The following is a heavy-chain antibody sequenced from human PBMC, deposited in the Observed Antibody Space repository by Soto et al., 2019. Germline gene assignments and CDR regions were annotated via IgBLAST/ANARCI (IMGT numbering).Heavy chain of an antibody. CDR2: IYYSGGT. Sequence: QVQLQESGPGLVRPSGTLSLTCAVSGDSINSNYCWPWVRQPPGKGLEWIAEIYYSGGTSYNPSLKSRVTISMDKSKNQFSLNLTSVTAADTAMYYCARDTGWGLGFWGQGTLVTVSS. D-gene: IGHD6-19*01. V-gene: IGHV4-4*02. CDR1: GDSINSNYC. J-gene: IGHJ4*02. CDR3: ARDTGWGLGF.